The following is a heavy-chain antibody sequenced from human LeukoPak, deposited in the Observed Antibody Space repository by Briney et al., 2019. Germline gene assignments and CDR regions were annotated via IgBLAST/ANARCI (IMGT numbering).Heavy chain of an antibody. CDR1: GYPFTTWE. CDR3: ARGPRNDP. CDR2: VHPNSGNT. D-gene: IGHD1-14*01. Sequence: GASVKVSCKTSGYPFTTWEINWVRQAAGQGLEWMGWVHPNSGNTACAQKFQGRVTMTRDTSISTAYMELSGLRSDDTAVYFCARGPRNDPWGQGTLVTVSS. J-gene: IGHJ5*02. V-gene: IGHV1-8*01.